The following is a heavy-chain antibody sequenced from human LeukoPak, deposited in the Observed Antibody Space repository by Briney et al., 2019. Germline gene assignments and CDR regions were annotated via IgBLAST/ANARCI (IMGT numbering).Heavy chain of an antibody. CDR2: INGGGSNT. CDR1: GFTFSSFP. D-gene: IGHD2-15*01. CDR3: AKVAETHAVVDPFDY. J-gene: IGHJ4*02. V-gene: IGHV3-23*01. Sequence: PGGFLRLSCTVSGFTFSSFPMGWVRQAPGKGLDWVSAINGGGSNTYYADSVKGRFTISRDNSKNTLYLQMNSLTAEDTAVYYCAKVAETHAVVDPFDYWGQGTLVTVSS.